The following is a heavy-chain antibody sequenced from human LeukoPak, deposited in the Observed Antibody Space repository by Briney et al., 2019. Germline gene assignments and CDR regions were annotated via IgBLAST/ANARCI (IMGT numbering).Heavy chain of an antibody. CDR3: AKDFYDSSGSRYDY. V-gene: IGHV3-23*01. D-gene: IGHD3-22*01. CDR1: GFAFSSYA. J-gene: IGHJ4*02. Sequence: GSLRLSCTASGFAFSSYAMSWVRQAPGVGLEWVSAIDGGGGRTWHADSVRGRFTTSRDNSKNTLFMQMNSLRAEDTAVYYCAKDFYDSSGSRYDYWGQGTLVTVSS. CDR2: IDGGGGRT.